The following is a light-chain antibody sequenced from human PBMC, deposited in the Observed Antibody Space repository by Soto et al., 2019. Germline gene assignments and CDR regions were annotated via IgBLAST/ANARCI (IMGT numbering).Light chain of an antibody. CDR1: QSVNRQ. CDR3: QQRSNWPRT. J-gene: IGKJ1*01. Sequence: VITQAAPSLSVTPEERLSLSGRASQSVNRQVLWYQHSPGQAPRLLIYDTSARAAGIPARFSGSGSATEFTFTISSLQPEDFAVYYCQQRSNWPRTFGQGTKVDIK. V-gene: IGKV3-15*01. CDR2: DTS.